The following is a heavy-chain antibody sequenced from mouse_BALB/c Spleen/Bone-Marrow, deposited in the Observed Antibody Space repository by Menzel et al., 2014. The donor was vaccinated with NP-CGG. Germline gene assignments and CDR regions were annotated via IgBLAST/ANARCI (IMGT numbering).Heavy chain of an antibody. CDR1: GFSLTGYG. J-gene: IGHJ4*01. V-gene: IGHV2-6-7*01. CDR3: ARALYDYDDLYCAMDY. D-gene: IGHD2-4*01. Sequence: QVQLKQSGPGLVAPSQSLSITCTVSGFSLTGYGVNWVRQPPGKGLEWLRMIWGDGSTDYNSALKSRLSISKDNSKSQVFLKMNSLQTEDTARYYCARALYDYDDLYCAMDYWGRGTSVTVSS. CDR2: IWGDGST.